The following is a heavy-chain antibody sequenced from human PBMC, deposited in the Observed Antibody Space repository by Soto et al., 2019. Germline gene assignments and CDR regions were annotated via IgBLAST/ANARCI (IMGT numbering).Heavy chain of an antibody. J-gene: IGHJ5*02. CDR3: VRDGTKTLRDWFDT. CDR1: GASISGFY. CDR2: IYATGTT. Sequence: SLTCTVSGASISGFYWSWIRKSAGKGLEWIGRIYATGTTDYNPSLKSRVTMSVDTSKKQFSLKLRSVTAADTAVYYCVRDGTKTLRDWFDTWSQGISVTVSS. D-gene: IGHD1-1*01. V-gene: IGHV4-4*07.